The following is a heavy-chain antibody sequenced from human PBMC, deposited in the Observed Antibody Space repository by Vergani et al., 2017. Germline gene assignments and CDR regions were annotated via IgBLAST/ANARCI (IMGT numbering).Heavy chain of an antibody. V-gene: IGHV3-23*01. CDR1: GFTFSSYA. CDR3: AKDRIAILVRGDNWFDP. Sequence: EVQLLESGGGLVQPGGSLRLSCAASGFTFSSYAMSWVRQAPGKGLEWVPAIIGSGGSTYYADSVKGRFTISRDNSKNTLNLQMNSLRAEDTAVYYCAKDRIAILVRGDNWFDPWGQGTLVTVSS. D-gene: IGHD2-21*01. CDR2: IIGSGGST. J-gene: IGHJ5*02.